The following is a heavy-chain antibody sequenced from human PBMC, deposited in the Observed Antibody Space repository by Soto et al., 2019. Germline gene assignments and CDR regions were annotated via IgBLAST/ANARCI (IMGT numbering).Heavy chain of an antibody. V-gene: IGHV3-23*01. CDR1: GFTFSSYA. CDR3: AKDPHIWSGYNYYFDY. J-gene: IGHJ4*02. CDR2: ISGSGGST. D-gene: IGHD3-3*02. Sequence: GGSLRLSCVASGFTFSSYAMSWVRQAPGKGLEWVSAISGSGGSTYYADSVKGRFTISRDNSKNTLYLQMNSLRAEDTAVYYCAKDPHIWSGYNYYFDYWGQGTLVTVSS.